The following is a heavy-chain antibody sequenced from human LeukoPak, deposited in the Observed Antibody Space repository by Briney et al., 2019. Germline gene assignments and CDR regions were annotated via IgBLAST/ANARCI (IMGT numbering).Heavy chain of an antibody. J-gene: IGHJ6*03. D-gene: IGHD4-17*01. CDR1: GGSISSYY. CDR2: IYYSGST. CDR3: ARVKAGGDRTKHYYYYYYMDV. V-gene: IGHV4-59*01. Sequence: PSETLSLTCTVSGGSISSYYWSWIRQPPGKGLEWIGYIYYSGSTNYNPSLKSRVTISVDTSKNQFSLKLSSVTAEDTAVYYCARVKAGGDRTKHYYYYYYMDVWGKGTTVTVSS.